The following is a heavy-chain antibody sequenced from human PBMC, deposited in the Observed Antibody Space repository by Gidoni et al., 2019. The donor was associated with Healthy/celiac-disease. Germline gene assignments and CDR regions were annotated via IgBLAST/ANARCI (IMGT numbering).Heavy chain of an antibody. V-gene: IGHV3-21*01. CDR3: ARDRGDYVPSYYYYYGMDV. CDR2: ISSSSSYI. D-gene: IGHD4-17*01. J-gene: IGHJ6*02. CDR1: GFTFRSYI. Sequence: EVQLVESGGGLVKPGGSLRLSCAASGFTFRSYIMNWVRQAPGKGLEWVSSISSSSSYIYYADSVKGRFTISRDNAKNSLYLQMNSLRAEDTAVYYCARDRGDYVPSYYYYYGMDVWGQGTTVTVSS.